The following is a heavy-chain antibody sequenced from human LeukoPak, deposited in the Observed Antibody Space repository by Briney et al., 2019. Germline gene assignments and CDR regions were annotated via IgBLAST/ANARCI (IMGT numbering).Heavy chain of an antibody. V-gene: IGHV1-24*01. J-gene: IGHJ6*02. CDR3: ATGYLVTAGLMDV. CDR1: GYTLTELS. D-gene: IGHD6-13*01. CDR2: FDPEDGKT. Sequence: ASVKVSCKVSGYTLTELSMFWVRQAPGKGLEWMGSFDPEDGKTVYAQKFQGGVIMTEDTSTDTAYMELSSLRSEDTAVYYCATGYLVTAGLMDVWGQGTTVTVSS.